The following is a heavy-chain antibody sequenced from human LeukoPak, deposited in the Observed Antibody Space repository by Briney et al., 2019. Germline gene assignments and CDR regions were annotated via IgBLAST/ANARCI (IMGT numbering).Heavy chain of an antibody. CDR1: GFTLSSYG. Sequence: GGSLRLSCAAYGFTLSSYGMTWVRQDAGKGMDWVSAVSHSGDNTYYAASVKGRFTISRDNSENTLYLQMNSLTVEHTAVYYCARTTPHYYRSVSRPGGEDYWGQGTLVTVSS. J-gene: IGHJ4*02. D-gene: IGHD3-10*01. V-gene: IGHV3-23*01. CDR2: VSHSGDNT. CDR3: ARTTPHYYRSVSRPGGEDY.